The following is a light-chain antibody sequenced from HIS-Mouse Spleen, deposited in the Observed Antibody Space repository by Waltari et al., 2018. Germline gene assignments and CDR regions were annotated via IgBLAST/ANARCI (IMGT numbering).Light chain of an antibody. CDR1: SSDVGSYNL. Sequence: QSALTQPASVSGSPGQSITISCTGTSSDVGSYNLVSLYQQHPGKAPKLMIYEGSKRPSGVSNRFSGSKSGNTASLTISGLQAEDEADYYCSSYTSSSFNVVFGGGTKLTVL. CDR2: EGS. V-gene: IGLV2-14*02. CDR3: SSYTSSSFNVV. J-gene: IGLJ2*01.